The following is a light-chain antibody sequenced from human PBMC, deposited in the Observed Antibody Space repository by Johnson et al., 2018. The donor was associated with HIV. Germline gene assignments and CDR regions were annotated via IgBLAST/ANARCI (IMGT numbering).Light chain of an antibody. J-gene: IGLJ1*01. Sequence: QSVLTQPPSVSTAPGQKVTISCSGSNSNIGNNYVSWYQQLPGTAPKLLIYENNQRSSGIPDRFSGSKSATSATLGITGLQTGDEADYYCGTWDSSLSVYVFRSGTKVTVL. CDR2: ENN. CDR1: NSNIGNNY. CDR3: GTWDSSLSVYV. V-gene: IGLV1-51*02.